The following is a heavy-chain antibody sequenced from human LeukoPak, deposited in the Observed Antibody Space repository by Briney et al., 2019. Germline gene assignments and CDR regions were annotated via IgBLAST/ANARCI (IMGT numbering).Heavy chain of an antibody. J-gene: IGHJ5*02. CDR1: GFTFSSSA. D-gene: IGHD6-6*01. CDR2: ISGSGGST. CDR3: AKDSPYSSNWFDP. V-gene: IGHV3-23*01. Sequence: PGGSLRLSCVASGFTFSSSAMNWVRQAPGKGLEYVSAISGSGGSTYYADSVKGRFTISRDNSKNTLYLQMNSLRAEDTAVYYCAKDSPYSSNWFDPWGQGTLVTVSS.